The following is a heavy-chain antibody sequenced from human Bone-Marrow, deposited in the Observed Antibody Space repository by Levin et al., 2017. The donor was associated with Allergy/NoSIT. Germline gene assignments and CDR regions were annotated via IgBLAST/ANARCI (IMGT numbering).Heavy chain of an antibody. Sequence: ASVKVSCKASGDAFTGRYIHWVRQAPGQGLEWMGLIDPDNGGPTYAHRLQGRVTMSRDTAIDTAYMELNKLTSDDTAIYYCARERDGFDYWGQGTLVIVSS. CDR3: ARERDGFDY. V-gene: IGHV1-2*07. J-gene: IGHJ4*02. CDR2: IDPDNGGP. CDR1: GDAFTGRY. D-gene: IGHD5-24*01.